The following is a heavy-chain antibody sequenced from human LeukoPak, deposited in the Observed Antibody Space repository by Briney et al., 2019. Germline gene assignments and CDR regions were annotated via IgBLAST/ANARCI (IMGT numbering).Heavy chain of an antibody. CDR3: AKGGV. CDR1: GFTFSSYA. J-gene: IGHJ6*02. Sequence: VQPGGSLRLSCAASGFTFSSYAMSWVRQAPGKGPEWVSGIGNSGDRTFYADSVKGRFTISRDNSKNTLYLQTNSLRVEDTALYYCAKGGVWGQGIAVTVSS. CDR2: IGNSGDRT. V-gene: IGHV3-23*01.